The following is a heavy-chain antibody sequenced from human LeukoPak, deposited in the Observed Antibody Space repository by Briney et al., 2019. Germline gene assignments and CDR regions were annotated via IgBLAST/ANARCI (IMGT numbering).Heavy chain of an antibody. V-gene: IGHV4-4*02. CDR1: GGSISSSNW. Sequence: SETLSLTCAVSGGSISSSNWWSWVRQPPGKGLEWIGEIYHSGSTNYNPSLKSRVTISVDTSKNQFSLKLSSVTAADTAVYYCARERGEEYYYDSSGYPFDYWGQGTLVTVSS. D-gene: IGHD3-22*01. CDR2: IYHSGST. CDR3: ARERGEEYYYDSSGYPFDY. J-gene: IGHJ4*02.